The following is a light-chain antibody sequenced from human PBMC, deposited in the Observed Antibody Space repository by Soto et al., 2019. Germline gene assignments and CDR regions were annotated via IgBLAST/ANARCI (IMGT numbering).Light chain of an antibody. Sequence: EIALTQSPATLSLSPGERVTLSCRASQSVSSYLAWYQQKPGQAPRLLIYDASNRATGIPARFSGSGSGIDFTLTISSLEPEDFAVYYCQQRSNWPPITFGQGTRLEIK. CDR1: QSVSSY. V-gene: IGKV3-11*01. CDR3: QQRSNWPPIT. J-gene: IGKJ5*01. CDR2: DAS.